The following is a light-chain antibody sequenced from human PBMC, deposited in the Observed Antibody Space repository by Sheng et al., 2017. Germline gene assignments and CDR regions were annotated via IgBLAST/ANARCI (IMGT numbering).Light chain of an antibody. CDR2: ATS. J-gene: IGKJ1*01. CDR3: QQLNLYPRT. V-gene: IGKV1-9*01. Sequence: EIHLTHSPSFVSAFVGDRVTITCRASQGISTYLAWYQQKAGKAPKLLIYATSTLQRGVPSRFSGSGSGTEFTLTITSLQPDDFATYYCQQLNLYPRTFG. CDR1: QGISTY.